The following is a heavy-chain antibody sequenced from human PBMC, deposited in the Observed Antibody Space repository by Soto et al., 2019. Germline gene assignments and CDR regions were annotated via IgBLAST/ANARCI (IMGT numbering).Heavy chain of an antibody. CDR1: GRSSSTYA. Sequence: GGSLRLSCLASGRSSSTYAMTWVHQAREKGLEWVSGISGSGGNTYYADSVKGRFTISRDNSKNVFYLQMNSLRAQDTAVYYCAKRLTTVTKVFDCWGQGTLVTVSS. J-gene: IGHJ4*02. CDR2: ISGSGGNT. CDR3: AKRLTTVTKVFDC. V-gene: IGHV3-23*01. D-gene: IGHD4-17*01.